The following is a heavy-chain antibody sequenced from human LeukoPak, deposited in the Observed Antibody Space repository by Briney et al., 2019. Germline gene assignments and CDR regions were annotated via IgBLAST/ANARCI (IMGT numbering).Heavy chain of an antibody. J-gene: IGHJ4*02. V-gene: IGHV3-74*01. CDR1: VFTFSSYR. CDR3: ARVWRGWYFFDY. CDR2: INSDGSST. D-gene: IGHD3-3*01. Sequence: GGSLRLSCTASVFTFSSYRMHWVRQAPGKGLVWVSRINSDGSSTSYVDSVKGRFTISRDNAKNTLYLQMNSLRAEDTAVYYCARVWRGWYFFDYWGQGTLVTVSS.